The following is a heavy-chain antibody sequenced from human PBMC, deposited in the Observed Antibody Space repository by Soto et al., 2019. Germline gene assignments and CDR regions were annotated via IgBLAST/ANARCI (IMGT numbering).Heavy chain of an antibody. Sequence: ITLKESGPTLGKPTQTLTLTCTFSGFSLSTRGLGVGWIRQPPGKTLEWLALIYWNDDKRYSPSLKNRLTITRDTSKNQVVLTVTNMDPVDTATYYCARRDTPPTGPYFDSWGQGTLVTVSS. J-gene: IGHJ4*02. CDR3: ARRDTPPTGPYFDS. CDR1: GFSLSTRGLG. CDR2: IYWNDDK. V-gene: IGHV2-5*01. D-gene: IGHD2-15*01.